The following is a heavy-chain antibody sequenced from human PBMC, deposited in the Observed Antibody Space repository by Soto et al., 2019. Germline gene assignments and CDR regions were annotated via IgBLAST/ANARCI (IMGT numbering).Heavy chain of an antibody. Sequence: QVQLVQSGAEEKKPGASVKLSCKASGYTFISYSMHWVRQAPGQRLEWMGWLNVGNGNTKYSQKFQGRVTITGDTSASTAYMELSSLRSEDTAVYYCGRERWASGSRWFDPWGQGTLVTVSS. CDR2: LNVGNGNT. CDR1: GYTFISYS. CDR3: GRERWASGSRWFDP. J-gene: IGHJ5*02. V-gene: IGHV1-3*05. D-gene: IGHD6-19*01.